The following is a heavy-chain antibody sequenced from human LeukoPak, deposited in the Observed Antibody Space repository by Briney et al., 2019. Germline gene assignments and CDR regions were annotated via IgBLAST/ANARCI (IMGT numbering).Heavy chain of an antibody. J-gene: IGHJ6*02. CDR3: ARILNSGYDYYYSYGMDV. V-gene: IGHV3-74*01. CDR1: GFTFSSYW. CDR2: INTDGSTT. Sequence: GGALXXSCAASGFTFSSYWMHWVRHAPGKGXGWVSRINTDGSTTNYADSVKGRFTISRDNAKNTLYLQMNSLRAEDTAVYYCARILNSGYDYYYSYGMDVWGQGTTVTVSS. D-gene: IGHD5-12*01.